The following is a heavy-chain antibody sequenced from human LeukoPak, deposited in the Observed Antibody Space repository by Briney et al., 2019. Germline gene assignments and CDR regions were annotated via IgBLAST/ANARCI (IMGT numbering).Heavy chain of an antibody. CDR1: GYSFTDYW. J-gene: IGHJ6*02. CDR2: IYPGDSDT. CDR3: ARGAAGTTPDYYYFGLDV. D-gene: IGHD1-7*01. V-gene: IGHV5-51*01. Sequence: GESLKISFKGSGYSFTDYWIGWVRQMPGKGLEWMGIIYPGDSDTRYSPSFQGQVTISADKSINTAHLQWSSLKASDTAMYYCARGAAGTTPDYYYFGLDVWGQGTTVRVSS.